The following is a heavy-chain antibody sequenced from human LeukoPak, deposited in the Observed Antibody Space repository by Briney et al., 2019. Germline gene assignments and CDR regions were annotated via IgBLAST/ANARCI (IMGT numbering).Heavy chain of an antibody. CDR3: ARAHDFWSGYYPSNWFDP. CDR1: GGSFSVYH. D-gene: IGHD3-3*01. V-gene: IGHV4-34*01. J-gene: IGHJ5*02. CDR2: INHSGST. Sequence: SETLSLTCAVYGGSFSVYHWSWIRQPPGKGLEWIGEINHSGSTNYIPSLKSRVTISIDTSKNQFSLKLSSVTAADTAVYYCARAHDFWSGYYPSNWFDPWGQGTLVTVSS.